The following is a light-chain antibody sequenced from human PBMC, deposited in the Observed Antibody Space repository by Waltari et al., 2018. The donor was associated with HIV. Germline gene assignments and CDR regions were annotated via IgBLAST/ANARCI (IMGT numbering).Light chain of an antibody. CDR2: QAS. J-gene: IGLJ2*01. CDR1: NLADKY. CDR3: QAWDANSVI. Sequence: TQPPSVSVSSGHTLSVTCTGDNLADKYPCWYQKKPGQPPLLPVYQASRRPSGIPERFSASRSANTATLTIRGAQPVDEAEYFCQAWDANSVIFGGGTALSVL. V-gene: IGLV3-1*01.